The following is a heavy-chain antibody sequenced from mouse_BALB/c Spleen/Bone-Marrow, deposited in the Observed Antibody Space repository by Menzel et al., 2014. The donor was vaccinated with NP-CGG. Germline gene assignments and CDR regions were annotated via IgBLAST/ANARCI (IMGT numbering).Heavy chain of an antibody. CDR2: IDPANGNT. CDR1: GFNIKDTY. J-gene: IGHJ3*01. CDR3: TMITAGAWFAY. D-gene: IGHD2-4*01. V-gene: IGHV14-3*02. Sequence: VQLQQSGAELVKPGASVKLSCTASGFNIKDTYMHWVKQRPEQGLEWIGRIDPANGNTKYDPKFQGKATITADTSSNTAYLKLSSLTSEDTAVYYCTMITAGAWFAYWGQGTLVTVSA.